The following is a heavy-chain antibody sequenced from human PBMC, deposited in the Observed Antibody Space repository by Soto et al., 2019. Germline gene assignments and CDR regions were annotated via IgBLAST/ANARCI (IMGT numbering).Heavy chain of an antibody. Sequence: EVQLVQSGAEVKKPGESLKISCKGSGYSFTSYWIVWVRQMPGKGLEWMGYIYPGDSETRYSPSLQGQVTMSADKSTSTAYLQWSSLKASDTAMYYCARRSYCDGDRTRRPYDYYGMDVWGQGTTVTVSS. CDR1: GYSFTSYW. V-gene: IGHV5-51*01. CDR2: IYPGDSET. J-gene: IGHJ6*02. CDR3: ARRSYCDGDRTRRPYDYYGMDV. D-gene: IGHD2-21*02.